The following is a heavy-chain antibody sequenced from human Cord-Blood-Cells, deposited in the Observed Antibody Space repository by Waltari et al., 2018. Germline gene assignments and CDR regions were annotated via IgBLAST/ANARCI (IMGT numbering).Heavy chain of an antibody. CDR1: GGSISSYY. D-gene: IGHD3-22*01. CDR3: ARDRRYYDSSGYYYYYGMDV. CDR2: IYTSGST. J-gene: IGHJ6*02. V-gene: IGHV4-4*07. Sequence: QVQLQESGTGLVKPSETLSLTCTVSGGSISSYYWSWIRQPAGKGLEWIGRIYTSGSTNYNPSLKSRVTMSVDTSKNQFSLKLSSVTAADTAVYYCARDRRYYDSSGYYYYYGMDVWGQGTTVTVSS.